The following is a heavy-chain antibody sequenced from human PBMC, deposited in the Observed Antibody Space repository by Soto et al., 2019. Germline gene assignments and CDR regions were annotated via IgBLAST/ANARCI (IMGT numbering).Heavy chain of an antibody. V-gene: IGHV4-59*08. D-gene: IGHD5-12*01. CDR1: GGSISSYY. CDR3: ARYVTDNSGYFRRRWFDP. J-gene: IGHJ5*02. CDR2: IYYSGST. Sequence: SETLSLTCTVSGGSISSYYWSWIRQPPGKGLEWIGYIYYSGSTNYNPSLKSRVTISVDTSKNQFSLKLSSVTAADTAVYYCARYVTDNSGYFRRRWFDPWGQGTLVTVSS.